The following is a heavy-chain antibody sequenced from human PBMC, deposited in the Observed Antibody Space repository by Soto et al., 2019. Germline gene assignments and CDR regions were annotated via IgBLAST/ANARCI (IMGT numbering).Heavy chain of an antibody. Sequence: SETRSLTCTVCGGSISSYYWSWIRQPPGKGLGWIGYIYYSGSTNYNPSLKSRVTISVDTSKNQFSLKLSSVTAADTAVYYCARQIRGYSGYDFGWFDPWGQGTLVTVSS. D-gene: IGHD5-12*01. J-gene: IGHJ5*02. V-gene: IGHV4-59*08. CDR1: GGSISSYY. CDR3: ARQIRGYSGYDFGWFDP. CDR2: IYYSGST.